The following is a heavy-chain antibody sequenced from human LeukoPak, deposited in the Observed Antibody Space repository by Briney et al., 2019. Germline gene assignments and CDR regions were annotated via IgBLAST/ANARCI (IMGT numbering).Heavy chain of an antibody. D-gene: IGHD2-2*01. CDR1: GYTFTSYA. CDR2: INAGNGNT. CDR3: AREIRGTRFYYYYYMDV. J-gene: IGHJ6*03. Sequence: ASVKVSCKASGYTFTSYAMHWVRQAPGQRLEWMGWINAGNGNTKYSQKFQGRVTITRDTSLSTVYMELSSLRSEDTAVYYCAREIRGTRFYYYYYMDVWGTGTTVTVSS. V-gene: IGHV1-3*01.